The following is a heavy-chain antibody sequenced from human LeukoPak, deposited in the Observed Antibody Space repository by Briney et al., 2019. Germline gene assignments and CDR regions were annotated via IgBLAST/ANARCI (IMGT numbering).Heavy chain of an antibody. CDR1: GFTFSSYS. CDR2: ISSSSSYI. CDR3: ARGYYYDSSGNHGDYFDY. V-gene: IGHV3-21*01. Sequence: PGGSLRLSWAASGFTFSSYSMNWVRQAPGKGLEWVSSISSSSSYIYYADSVKGRFTISRDNAKNSLYLQMNSLRAEDTAVYYCARGYYYDSSGNHGDYFDYWGQGTLVTVSS. J-gene: IGHJ4*02. D-gene: IGHD3-22*01.